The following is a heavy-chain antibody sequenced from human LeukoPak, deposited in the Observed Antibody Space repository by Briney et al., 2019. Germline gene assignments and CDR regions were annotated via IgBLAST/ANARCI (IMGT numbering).Heavy chain of an antibody. CDR1: GFTFSSCG. Sequence: GGSLRLSCSASGFTFSSCGMHWVRQAPGKGLEWVAVISYDGSNKYYADSVKGRFTISRDNSKNTLYLQMNSLRAEDTAVYYCAKVCLRLVGKGYYFDYWGQGTLVTVSS. D-gene: IGHD6-19*01. J-gene: IGHJ4*02. V-gene: IGHV3-30*18. CDR2: ISYDGSNK. CDR3: AKVCLRLVGKGYYFDY.